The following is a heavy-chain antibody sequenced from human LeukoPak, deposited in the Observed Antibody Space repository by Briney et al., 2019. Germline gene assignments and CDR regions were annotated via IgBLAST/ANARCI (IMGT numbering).Heavy chain of an antibody. Sequence: SETLSLTCTVSGGSISSYYWSWIRQPPGKGLEWIGYIYYSGSTNYNPSLKSRVTISVDTSKNQFSLKLSSVTAADTAVYYCARGYCSGGSCYLGWFDPWGQGTLVTVSS. D-gene: IGHD2-15*01. CDR2: IYYSGST. J-gene: IGHJ5*02. CDR1: GGSISSYY. V-gene: IGHV4-59*01. CDR3: ARGYCSGGSCYLGWFDP.